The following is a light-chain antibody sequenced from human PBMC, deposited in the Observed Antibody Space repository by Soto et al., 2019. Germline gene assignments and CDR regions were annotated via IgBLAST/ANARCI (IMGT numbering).Light chain of an antibody. V-gene: IGKV3-15*01. CDR3: QQYNNWPVYT. J-gene: IGKJ2*01. CDR2: GAS. Sequence: EIVMTQSPATLSVSPGEGATLSCRASQSVSSNLAWYQQKPGQAPRLLIFGASTRATGIPARFSGSGSGTEFTLTISSLQSEDLAVYYCQQYNNWPVYTFGQGTKLEIK. CDR1: QSVSSN.